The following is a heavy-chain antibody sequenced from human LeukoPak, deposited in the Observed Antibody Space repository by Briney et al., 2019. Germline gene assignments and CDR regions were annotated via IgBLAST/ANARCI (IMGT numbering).Heavy chain of an antibody. CDR2: IIPIFGTA. V-gene: IGHV1-69*13. J-gene: IGHJ6*04. D-gene: IGHD2-2*01. CDR3: ARESREWPGGCGSTSCQSYYYYGMDV. CDR1: GGTLSSYA. Sequence: ASVKVSCKASGGTLSSYAISWVRQAPGQGLEWMGGIIPIFGTANYAQKFQGRVTITADESTSTAYMELSSLRSEDTAVYYCARESREWPGGCGSTSCQSYYYYGMDVWGKGTTVTVSS.